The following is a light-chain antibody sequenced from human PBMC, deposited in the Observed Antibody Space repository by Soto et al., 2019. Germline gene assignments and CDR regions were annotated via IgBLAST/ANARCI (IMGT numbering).Light chain of an antibody. CDR2: AAS. V-gene: IGKV1-12*01. CDR1: QDISGW. J-gene: IGKJ5*01. Sequence: DIHMTQSPSSVSASVGDRVTITCRASQDISGWLAWYQQKPGKAPKLLIYAASSLQSGVPSRFSGSGSGTYFTLTISSLQPEDFATYYCLQANTFPITFGQGTRLEIK. CDR3: LQANTFPIT.